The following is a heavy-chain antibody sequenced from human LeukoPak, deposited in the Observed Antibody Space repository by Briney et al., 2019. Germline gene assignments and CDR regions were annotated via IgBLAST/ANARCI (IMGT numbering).Heavy chain of an antibody. D-gene: IGHD3-3*01. Sequence: ASVKVSCKASGDTFTSYYMHWVRQAPGQGLEWMGIINPSGGSTSYAQKFQGRVTMTRDMSTSTVYMELSSLRSEDTAVYYCARESVEGFNYMDVWGKGTTVTVSS. CDR1: GDTFTSYY. CDR2: INPSGGST. V-gene: IGHV1-46*01. J-gene: IGHJ6*03. CDR3: ARESVEGFNYMDV.